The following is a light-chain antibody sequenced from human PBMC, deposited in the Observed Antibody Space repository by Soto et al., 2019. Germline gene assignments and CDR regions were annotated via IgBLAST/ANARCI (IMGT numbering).Light chain of an antibody. CDR2: DAS. V-gene: IGKV3-15*01. Sequence: EIVMTQSPATLSVSPGERATLSCRTSQSVTRNLAWFQQKPGQAPRLLIYDASTRATGIPGRFSGSGSGTEFTLTITRLQSEDSAVYFCQQYNNWPPWTFGLGTKVEIK. J-gene: IGKJ1*01. CDR3: QQYNNWPPWT. CDR1: QSVTRN.